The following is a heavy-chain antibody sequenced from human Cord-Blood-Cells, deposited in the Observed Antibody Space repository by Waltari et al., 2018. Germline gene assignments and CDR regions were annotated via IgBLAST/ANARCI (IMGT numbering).Heavy chain of an antibody. V-gene: IGHV4-38-2*02. D-gene: IGHD3-3*01. CDR3: ARDPNWNYFDY. Sequence: QVQLQESGPGLVKPSETLSLTCAVSGYSISSGYYWGWIRQPPGKGLEVIGSIYHSGRTYYNPSLKSRVTISGDTSKNQFSLKLSSVTAADTAVYYCARDPNWNYFDYWGQGTLVTVSS. CDR1: GYSISSGYY. J-gene: IGHJ4*02. CDR2: IYHSGRT.